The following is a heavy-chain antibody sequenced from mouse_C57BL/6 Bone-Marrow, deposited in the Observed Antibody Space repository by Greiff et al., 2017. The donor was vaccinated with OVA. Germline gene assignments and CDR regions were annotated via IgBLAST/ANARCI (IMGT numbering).Heavy chain of an antibody. CDR1: GYTFTSYW. J-gene: IGHJ2*01. CDR2: IYPGSGST. V-gene: IGHV1-55*01. D-gene: IGHD2-2*01. Sequence: QVQLKQPGAELVKPGASVKMSCKASGYTFTSYWITWVKQRPGQGLEWIGDIYPGSGSTNYNEKFKSKATLTVDTSSSTAYMQLSSLTSEDSAVYFCARHEEPSMVTTGYFDYWGQGTTLTVSS. CDR3: ARHEEPSMVTTGYFDY.